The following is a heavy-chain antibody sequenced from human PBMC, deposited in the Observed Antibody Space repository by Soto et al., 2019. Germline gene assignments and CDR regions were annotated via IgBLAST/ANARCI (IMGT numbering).Heavy chain of an antibody. V-gene: IGHV3-48*03. CDR1: GFTFSSYE. D-gene: IGHD3-10*01. J-gene: IGHJ4*02. CDR2: ISSRGSTI. CDR3: ARGNYDGSGSYSDY. Sequence: EVQLVESGGGLVQPGGSLRLSCAASGFTFSSYEMNWVRQAPGKGLEWVSYISSRGSTIYYADSVKGRFTISRDNAKNSLYLQMNSLRAEDTAVYYCARGNYDGSGSYSDYWGQGTLVTVSS.